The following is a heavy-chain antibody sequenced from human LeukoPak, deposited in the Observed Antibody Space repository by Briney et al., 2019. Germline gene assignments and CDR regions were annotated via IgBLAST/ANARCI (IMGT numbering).Heavy chain of an antibody. V-gene: IGHV3-74*01. D-gene: IGHD1/OR15-1a*01. CDR3: AKDLTWNTADY. CDR2: INTDGRTT. Sequence: GGSLRLSCAASGFTFSTSWMHWFRQAPGRGPVWVSRINTDGRTTGYADSVRGRFTISRDNAKNTLYLQMNGLRAEDTAVYYCAKDLTWNTADYWGQGALVTVS. J-gene: IGHJ4*02. CDR1: GFTFSTSW.